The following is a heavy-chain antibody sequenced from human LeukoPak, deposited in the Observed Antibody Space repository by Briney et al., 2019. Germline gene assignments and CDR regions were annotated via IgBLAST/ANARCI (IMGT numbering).Heavy chain of an antibody. Sequence: PSETLSLTCIVSGGSISSSSYYWGWIRQPPGKGLEWIGSIYYSGSTYYNPSLKSRVTISVDTSKNQFSLKLSSVTAADTAVYYCARGRYYYDSSGYPNLDYWGQGTLVTVSS. D-gene: IGHD3-22*01. CDR1: GGSISSSSYY. J-gene: IGHJ4*02. V-gene: IGHV4-39*01. CDR2: IYYSGST. CDR3: ARGRYYYDSSGYPNLDY.